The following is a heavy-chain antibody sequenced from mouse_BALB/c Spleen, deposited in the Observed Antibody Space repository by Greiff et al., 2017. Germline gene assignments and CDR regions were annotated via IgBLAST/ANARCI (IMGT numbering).Heavy chain of an antibody. D-gene: IGHD2-1*01. CDR3: ARDRGGNYGAMDY. CDR1: GFTFSDYY. CDR2: ISDGGSYT. J-gene: IGHJ4*01. Sequence: EVQLVESGGGLVKPGGSLKLSCAASGFTFSDYYMYWVRQTPEKRLEWVATISDGGSYTYYPDSVKGRFTISRDNAKNNLYLQMSSLKSEDTAMYYCARDRGGNYGAMDYWGQGTSVTVSS. V-gene: IGHV5-4*02.